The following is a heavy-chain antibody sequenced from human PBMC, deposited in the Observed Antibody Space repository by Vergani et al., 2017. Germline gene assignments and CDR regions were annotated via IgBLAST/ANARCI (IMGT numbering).Heavy chain of an antibody. CDR2: IQFDGSNQ. CDR3: AKRFRDLGIDY. Sequence: QVQLVESGGGVVQRGGSLRLSCATSGFTLSNYDMQWIRQGPGKGLEFVAFIQFDGSNQYYADSVKGRFTLSRDFSKNTLYLQMNSLRTEDTATYYCAKRFRDLGIDYWGQGTQVSLSS. D-gene: IGHD3-16*01. J-gene: IGHJ4*02. CDR1: GFTLSNYD. V-gene: IGHV3-30*02.